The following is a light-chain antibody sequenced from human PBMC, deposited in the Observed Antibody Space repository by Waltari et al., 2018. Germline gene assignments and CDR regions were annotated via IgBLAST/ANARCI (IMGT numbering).Light chain of an antibody. CDR2: VAS. CDR3: QQANSFPWT. J-gene: IGKJ1*01. V-gene: IGKV1-39*01. CDR1: QSISSS. Sequence: IQMTQSPSSLSASVGDRVTITCRASQSISSSLNWYQQIPGKAPKLLIYVASNLQSGVPSRFSGSGSELHFTLTINNLQPEDFATYYCQQANSFPWTFGQGTKVEIK.